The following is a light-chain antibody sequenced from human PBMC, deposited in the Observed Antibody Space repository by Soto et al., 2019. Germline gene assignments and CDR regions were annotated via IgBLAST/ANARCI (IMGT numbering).Light chain of an antibody. V-gene: IGKV3-20*01. CDR3: QQYGSSSWT. J-gene: IGKJ1*01. CDR1: QSVSSTY. CDR2: GSS. Sequence: EIVLTQSPGTLSLSPGERATLSCRASQSVSSTYLAWYKHQPGQAPRLLIYGSSNRATGIPDRFSGSGSGTDFTLTISRLEPEDFAMYYCQQYGSSSWTFGQGTKVEIK.